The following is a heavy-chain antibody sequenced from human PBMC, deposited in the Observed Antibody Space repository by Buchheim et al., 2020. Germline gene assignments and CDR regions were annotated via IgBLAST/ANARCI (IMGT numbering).Heavy chain of an antibody. J-gene: IGHJ4*02. CDR3: ARHSPVYSSGWYYFDY. D-gene: IGHD6-19*01. CDR2: NYYSGST. CDR1: GGSISSSCYY. Sequence: QLQLQESGPGLVKPSETLSLTCTVSGGSISSSCYYWGWIRQPPGKGLEWIGSNYYSGSTYSNLSLKRRVTISVDTYKIQFSLKLSSVTAADTAVYFCARHSPVYSSGWYYFDYWGQGTL. V-gene: IGHV4-39*01.